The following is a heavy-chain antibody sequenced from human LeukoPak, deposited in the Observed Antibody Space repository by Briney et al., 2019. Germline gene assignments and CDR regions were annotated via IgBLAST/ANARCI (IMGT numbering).Heavy chain of an antibody. CDR3: TRDPYCLDY. D-gene: IGHD2-15*01. V-gene: IGHV3-7*01. J-gene: IGHJ4*02. CDR1: GFTFSNYW. CDR2: IKHDGSEK. Sequence: PGGSLRLSCIASGFTFSNYWMGWVRQAPGKGLEWVANIKHDGSEKYFVDSVKGRFTISRDNAKNSLYLQMNSLRAEDTAVYYCTRDPYCLDYWGQGTLVTVSS.